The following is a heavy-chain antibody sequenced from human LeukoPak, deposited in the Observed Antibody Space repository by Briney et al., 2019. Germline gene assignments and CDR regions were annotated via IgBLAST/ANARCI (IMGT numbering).Heavy chain of an antibody. D-gene: IGHD4-23*01. CDR2: ISSSGSTI. Sequence: GGSLRLSCAASGFTFSSYSMNWVRQAPGKGLEWVSYISSSGSTIYYADSVKGRFTISRDNAKNSLYLQMNSLRDEDTAVYYCASDRLRWGVYYGMDVWGQGTTVTVSS. CDR3: ASDRLRWGVYYGMDV. CDR1: GFTFSSYS. J-gene: IGHJ6*02. V-gene: IGHV3-48*02.